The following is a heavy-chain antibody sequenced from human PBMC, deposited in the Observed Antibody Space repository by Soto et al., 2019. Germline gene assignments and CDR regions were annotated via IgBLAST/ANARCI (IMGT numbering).Heavy chain of an antibody. CDR3: ARARNSARMDV. V-gene: IGHV3-11*05. CDR1: GFTFSDYY. D-gene: IGHD6-13*01. Sequence: GGSLRVSCAASGFTFSDYYMSWIRQAPGKGLEWVSYISSSSSYTNYADSVKGRFTISRDNAKNSLYLQMNSLRAEDTAVYYCARARNSARMDVWGQGTTVTVSS. J-gene: IGHJ6*02. CDR2: ISSSSSYT.